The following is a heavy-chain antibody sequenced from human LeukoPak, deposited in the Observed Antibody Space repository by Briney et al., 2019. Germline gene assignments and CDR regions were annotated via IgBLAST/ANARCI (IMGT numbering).Heavy chain of an antibody. V-gene: IGHV3-48*02. D-gene: IGHD3-10*01. CDR2: ISSSSSTI. CDR3: ARALWSGPVYYGMDV. J-gene: IGHJ6*02. CDR1: GFTFNSYS. Sequence: PGGSLRLSCAASGFTFNSYSMNWVRQAPGKGLEWVSYISSSSSTIYYADSVKGRFTISRDNAKNSLYLQMNSLRDEDTAVYYCARALWSGPVYYGMDVWGQGTTVTVSS.